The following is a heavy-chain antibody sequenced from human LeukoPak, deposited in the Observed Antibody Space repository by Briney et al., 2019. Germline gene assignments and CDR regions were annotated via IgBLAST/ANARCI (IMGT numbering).Heavy chain of an antibody. D-gene: IGHD3-3*01. CDR1: GGSISSGGYY. CDR3: ARLNDFWSGYYLRSFDY. J-gene: IGHJ4*02. CDR2: ISYGGST. Sequence: PSETLSLTCTVSGGSISSGGYYWHWIRQHPGKGLEWIGFISYGGSTYYNPSLKSRVTISGDTSKNQFSLKLSSVTAADTAVYFCARLNDFWSGYYLRSFDYWGQGTLVTVSS. V-gene: IGHV4-31*03.